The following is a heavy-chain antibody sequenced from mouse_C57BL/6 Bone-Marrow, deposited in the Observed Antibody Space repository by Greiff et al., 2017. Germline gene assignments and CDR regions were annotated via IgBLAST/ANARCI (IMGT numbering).Heavy chain of an antibody. Sequence: QVQLKQPGAELVKPGASVKLSCKASGYTFTSYWMHWVKQRPGQGLEWIGLIHPNSGSTNYNEKFKSKATMTVDKSSSTAYMQRSSLTSADSAVYYCARFYDGDCDWGQGTTLSVSS. J-gene: IGHJ2*01. CDR1: GYTFTSYW. CDR2: IHPNSGST. V-gene: IGHV1-64*01. D-gene: IGHD2-3*01. CDR3: ARFYDGDCD.